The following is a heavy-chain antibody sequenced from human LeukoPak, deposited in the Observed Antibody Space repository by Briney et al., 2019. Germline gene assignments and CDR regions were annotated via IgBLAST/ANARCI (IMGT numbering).Heavy chain of an antibody. CDR3: ARKTDHQTGGDY. D-gene: IGHD1-1*01. Sequence: GGSLRLSCAASGFSVSRNYMTWVRQAPGEGLEWVALIYSGGSTSYADSVKGRFTISRDNSKNTLYLQMNSLRAEDTAVYYCARKTDHQTGGDYWGQGTLVTVSS. J-gene: IGHJ4*02. CDR2: IYSGGST. CDR1: GFSVSRNY. V-gene: IGHV3-66*01.